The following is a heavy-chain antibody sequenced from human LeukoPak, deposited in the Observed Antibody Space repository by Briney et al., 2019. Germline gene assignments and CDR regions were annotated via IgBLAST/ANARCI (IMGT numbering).Heavy chain of an antibody. D-gene: IGHD3-22*01. J-gene: IGHJ6*02. CDR3: ARARLSSGYYPNYCYYGMDV. CDR1: GYTFTSYD. CDR2: MNPNSGNT. Sequence: ASVKVSCKASGYTFTSYDINWVRQASGQGLEWMGWMNPNSGNTGYAQKFQGRVSMTRNTSISTAYMELSSLRSEDTAVYYCARARLSSGYYPNYCYYGMDVWGQGTTVTVSS. V-gene: IGHV1-8*01.